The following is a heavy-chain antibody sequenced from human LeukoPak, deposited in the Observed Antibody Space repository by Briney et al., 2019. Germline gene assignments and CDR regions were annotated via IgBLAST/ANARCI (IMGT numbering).Heavy chain of an antibody. CDR2: ISYDGSNK. V-gene: IGHV3-30*18. D-gene: IGHD5-12*01. J-gene: IGHJ4*02. CDR1: GFTFSSYG. CDR3: AKGARANYYFDY. Sequence: PGRSLRLSCAASGFTFSSYGMHCGRQAPGKGLEWVAVISYDGSNKYYADSVKGRFTISRDNSKNTLYLQMNSLRAEDTAVYYCAKGARANYYFDYWGPGTLVTVSS.